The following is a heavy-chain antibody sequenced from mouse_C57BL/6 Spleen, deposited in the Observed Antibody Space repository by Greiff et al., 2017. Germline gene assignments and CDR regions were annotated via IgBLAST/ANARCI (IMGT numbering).Heavy chain of an antibody. V-gene: IGHV1-59*01. Sequence: QVQLQQPGAELVRPGTSVKLSCKASGYTFTSYWMHWVKQRPGQGLEWIGVIDPSDSYTNYNQKFKGKATLTVDTSSSTACMQLSSLTSEDSAVYYCARLFYLAYYAMDYWGQGTSVTVSS. CDR3: ARLFYLAYYAMDY. D-gene: IGHD1-1*01. CDR1: GYTFTSYW. J-gene: IGHJ4*01. CDR2: IDPSDSYT.